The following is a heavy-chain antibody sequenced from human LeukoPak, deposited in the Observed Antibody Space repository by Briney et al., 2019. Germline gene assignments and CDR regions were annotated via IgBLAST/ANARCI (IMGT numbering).Heavy chain of an antibody. Sequence: PGGSLRLSCAASGLTFSSYGMHWVRQAPGKGLEWVAVISYDGSNKYYADSVKGRFTISRDNSKNTLYLQMNSLRAEDTAVYYCAKSSYSSSWYVFYYGMDVWGKGTTVTVSS. J-gene: IGHJ6*04. D-gene: IGHD6-13*01. CDR1: GLTFSSYG. CDR3: AKSSYSSSWYVFYYGMDV. CDR2: ISYDGSNK. V-gene: IGHV3-30*18.